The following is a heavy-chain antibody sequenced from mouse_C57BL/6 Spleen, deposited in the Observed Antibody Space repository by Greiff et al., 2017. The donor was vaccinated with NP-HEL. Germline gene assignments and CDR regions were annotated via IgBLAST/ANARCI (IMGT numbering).Heavy chain of an antibody. Sequence: EVQGVESGEGLVKPGGSLKLSCAASGFTFSSYAMSWVRQTPEKRLEWVAYISSGGDYIYYADTVKGRFTISRDNARNTLYLQMSSLKSEDTAMYYCTSYYGYDGGYAMDYWGQGTSVTVSS. CDR3: TSYYGYDGGYAMDY. CDR2: ISSGGDYI. D-gene: IGHD2-2*01. J-gene: IGHJ4*01. CDR1: GFTFSSYA. V-gene: IGHV5-9-1*02.